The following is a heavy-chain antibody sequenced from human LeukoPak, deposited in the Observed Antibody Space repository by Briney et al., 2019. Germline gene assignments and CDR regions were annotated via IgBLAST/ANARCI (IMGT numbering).Heavy chain of an antibody. CDR1: GGSFSGYH. D-gene: IGHD3-22*01. CDR3: ALRPQWLLHEY. Sequence: SETLSLTCAVYGGSFSGYHWSWIRQPPGKGLEWIGGINHSGSTNYNPSLKSRVTISVDKSSIQFSLKVNSVTAADTAVYYCALRPQWLLHEYWGQGTLVTVSS. CDR2: INHSGST. J-gene: IGHJ4*02. V-gene: IGHV4-34*01.